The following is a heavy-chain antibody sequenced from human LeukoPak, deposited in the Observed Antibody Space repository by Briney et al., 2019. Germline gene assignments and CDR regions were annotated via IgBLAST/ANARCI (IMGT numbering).Heavy chain of an antibody. J-gene: IGHJ2*01. CDR2: ICHSGSA. D-gene: IGHD3-10*02. Sequence: SETLSLTCTVSGGSISSGGYYWGWIRQPPGKGLEWIGSICHSGSAYYNPSLTSRVTISVDTSKNQFSLKLSSVTAADTAVYYCVRSPGCSVFGSCRYFDLWGRGTLVTVSS. CDR1: GGSISSGGYY. CDR3: VRSPGCSVFGSCRYFDL. V-gene: IGHV4-39*07.